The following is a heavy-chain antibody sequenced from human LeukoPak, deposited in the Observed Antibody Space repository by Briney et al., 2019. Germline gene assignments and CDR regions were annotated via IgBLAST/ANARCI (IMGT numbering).Heavy chain of an antibody. CDR1: GFTFDDYA. V-gene: IGHV3-9*01. J-gene: IGHJ3*02. CDR3: AKGYFYANGGAFDI. Sequence: GGSLRPSCAASGFTFDDYAMHWVRQGPGKGLEWVSGISWNSGSIGYADSVKGRFTISRDNAKNSLYLQMNSLTAEDTALYYCAKGYFYANGGAFDIWGQGTMVTVSS. CDR2: ISWNSGSI. D-gene: IGHD2/OR15-2a*01.